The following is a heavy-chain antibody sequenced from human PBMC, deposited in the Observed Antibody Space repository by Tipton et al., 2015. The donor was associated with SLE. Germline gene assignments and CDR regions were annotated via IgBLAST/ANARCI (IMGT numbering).Heavy chain of an antibody. D-gene: IGHD3-10*01. CDR1: GGTFSSYA. J-gene: IGHJ6*03. CDR3: AGVGGGGLSYYYYYMDV. V-gene: IGHV1-69*05. Sequence: QSGAEVKKPGSSVKVSCKASGGTFSSYAISWVRQAPGQGLEWMGGILPIFGTANYAQKFQGRVTITTDESTRTAYMELSSLRSEDRALCSCAGVGGGGLSYYYYYMDVWGKGTAVTVSS. CDR2: ILPIFGTA.